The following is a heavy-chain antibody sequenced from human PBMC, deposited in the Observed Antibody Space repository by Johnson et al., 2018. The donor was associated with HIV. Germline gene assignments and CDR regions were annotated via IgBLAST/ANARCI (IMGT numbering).Heavy chain of an antibody. V-gene: IGHV3-74*02. CDR1: GFTFSSYG. J-gene: IGHJ3*02. CDR2: MNSDGSST. Sequence: VQLVESGGGVVQPGRSLRLSCTAPGFTFSSYGMHWVRQAPGKGLVWVSRMNSDGSSTSYADSVKGRFTISRDNAKNTLYLQMNRLRAEDTAVYYCARKGDAFDIWGQGTKVTVSS. CDR3: ARKGDAFDI.